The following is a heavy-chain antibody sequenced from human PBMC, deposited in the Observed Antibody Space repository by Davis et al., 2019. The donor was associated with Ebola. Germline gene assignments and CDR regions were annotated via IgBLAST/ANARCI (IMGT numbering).Heavy chain of an antibody. Sequence: AASVKVSCKASGYTFTSYAMHWVRQAPGQRLEWMGWINAGNGNTKYSQKFQGRVTITADKSTSTAYMELSSLRSEDTAVYYCARSYGDFYYYGMDVWGQGTTVTVSS. CDR1: GYTFTSYA. V-gene: IGHV1-3*01. J-gene: IGHJ6*02. CDR2: INAGNGNT. CDR3: ARSYGDFYYYGMDV. D-gene: IGHD4-17*01.